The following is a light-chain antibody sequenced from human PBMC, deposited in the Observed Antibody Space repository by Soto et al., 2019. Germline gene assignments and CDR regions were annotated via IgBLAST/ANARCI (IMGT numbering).Light chain of an antibody. V-gene: IGLV8-61*01. Sequence: QTVVTQEPSFSVSPGRTVTLTCGLSSGSVSSSYYPSWYQQTPGQAPRTLIYNTNKRSSGVPDRFSGSILGNKAALTITGAQADDETDYYCVLDMGSGVWVFGGGTKLTVL. CDR3: VLDMGSGVWV. CDR1: SGSVSSSYY. J-gene: IGLJ3*02. CDR2: NTN.